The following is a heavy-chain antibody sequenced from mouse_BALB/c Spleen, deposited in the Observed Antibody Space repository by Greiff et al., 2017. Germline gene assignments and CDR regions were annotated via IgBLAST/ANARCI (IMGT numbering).Heavy chain of an antibody. Sequence: DVMLVESGGGLVKPGGSLKLSCAASGFTFSSYAMSWVRQTPEKRLEWVATISSGGSYTYYPDSVKGRFTISRDNAKNTLYLQMSSLRSEDTAMYYCARRDGKGYFDVWGAGTTVTVSS. CDR2: ISSGGSYT. CDR3: ARRDGKGYFDV. V-gene: IGHV5-9-1*01. CDR1: GFTFSSYA. J-gene: IGHJ1*01. D-gene: IGHD2-1*01.